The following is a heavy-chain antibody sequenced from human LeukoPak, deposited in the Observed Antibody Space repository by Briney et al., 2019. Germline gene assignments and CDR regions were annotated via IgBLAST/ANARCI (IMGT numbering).Heavy chain of an antibody. Sequence: ASVKVSCKASGYTFTGYYMHWVRQAPGQGLEWMGWINPNSGGTNYAQKLQGRVTVTTDTSTSTAYMELRSLRSDDTAVYYCARVGGGSYCSSTSCGYYYYYYMDVWGKGTTVTVSS. CDR2: INPNSGGT. V-gene: IGHV1-2*02. CDR3: ARVGGGSYCSSTSCGYYYYYYMDV. J-gene: IGHJ6*03. D-gene: IGHD2-2*01. CDR1: GYTFTGYY.